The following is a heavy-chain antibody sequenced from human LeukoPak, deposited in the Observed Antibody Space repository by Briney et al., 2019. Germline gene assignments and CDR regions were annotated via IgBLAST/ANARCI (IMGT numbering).Heavy chain of an antibody. CDR1: GFTFSSYW. J-gene: IGHJ5*02. D-gene: IGHD3-3*01. Sequence: GGSLRLSCAASGFTFSSYWMHWVRQAPGKGLVWVSRINSGGSSTSYADSVKGRFTISRDNAKNTLYLQMNGLRAEDTAVYYCARDPDFWSGYYKVAWFDPWGQGTPVTVSS. CDR3: ARDPDFWSGYYKVAWFDP. CDR2: INSGGSST. V-gene: IGHV3-74*01.